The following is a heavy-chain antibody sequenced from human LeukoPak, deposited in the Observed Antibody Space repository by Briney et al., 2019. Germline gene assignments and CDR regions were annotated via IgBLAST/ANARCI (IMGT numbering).Heavy chain of an antibody. D-gene: IGHD5-18*01. V-gene: IGHV3-33*06. CDR1: GFTFSNYG. Sequence: GRSLRLSCAASGFTFSNYGMHWVRQAPGKGVEWVAVIWYDGSNKYYVDSVKGRFTISRDNSKNTLYLQMNSLRAEDTAMYYCAKDRDTAMEIDYWGQGTLVTVSS. J-gene: IGHJ4*02. CDR3: AKDRDTAMEIDY. CDR2: IWYDGSNK.